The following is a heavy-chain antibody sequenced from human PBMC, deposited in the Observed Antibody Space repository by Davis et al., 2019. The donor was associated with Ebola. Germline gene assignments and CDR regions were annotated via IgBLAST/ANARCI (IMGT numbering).Heavy chain of an antibody. Sequence: MPSGTLSLTCAVYGGSFSGYYWSWVRQPPGKGLEWIGEINHSGSTNYNPSLKSRVTMSLDTSKNQFSLKLSSVTAADTAVYYCARAARLFPMAADYFDYWGQGTLVTVSS. J-gene: IGHJ4*02. V-gene: IGHV4-34*01. CDR1: GGSFSGYY. CDR2: INHSGST. D-gene: IGHD2-21*01. CDR3: ARAARLFPMAADYFDY.